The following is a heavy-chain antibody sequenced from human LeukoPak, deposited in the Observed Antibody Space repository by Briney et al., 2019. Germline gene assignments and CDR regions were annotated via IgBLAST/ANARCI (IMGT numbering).Heavy chain of an antibody. D-gene: IGHD1-26*01. J-gene: IGHJ4*02. CDR1: GFKFNDYA. CDR2: LI. Sequence: PGRSLRLSCVASGFKFNDYAMHWVRQAPGKGLEWVSGLIGYADSVKGRFIISRDNAKNSLYLEMNGLRPEDSALYYCAKETKVGENLYYFDYWGRGTLVTVSS. V-gene: IGHV3-9*01. CDR3: AKETKVGENLYYFDY.